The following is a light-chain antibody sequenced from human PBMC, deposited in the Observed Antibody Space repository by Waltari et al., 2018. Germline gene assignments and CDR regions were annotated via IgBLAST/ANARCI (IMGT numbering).Light chain of an antibody. V-gene: IGKV4-1*01. J-gene: IGKJ2*01. CDR2: WAS. Sequence: DIVMTQSPDSLAVSLGDRATINCKSSQSLFYSSNNKNYVAWYQQQPGQPPKLLIDWASTRESGVPDRFRGSGSGTDFTLTISSLQAEDVAVYFCQQYYTTPPYTFGQGTKLEIK. CDR3: QQYYTTPPYT. CDR1: QSLFYSSNNKNY.